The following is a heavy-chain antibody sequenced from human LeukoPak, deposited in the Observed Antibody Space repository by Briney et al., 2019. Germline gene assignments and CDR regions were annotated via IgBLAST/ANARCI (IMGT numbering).Heavy chain of an antibody. CDR3: ARERSEYCSSTGCYNLDY. Sequence: ASVKVSCKASGGTFSSYAISWVLQAPGQGLEWMGGIIPIFGTANYAQKFQGRVTITTDESTSTAYMELSSLRSEDTAVYYCARERSEYCSSTGCYNLDYWGQGTLVTVSS. CDR1: GGTFSSYA. V-gene: IGHV1-69*05. CDR2: IIPIFGTA. J-gene: IGHJ4*02. D-gene: IGHD2-2*02.